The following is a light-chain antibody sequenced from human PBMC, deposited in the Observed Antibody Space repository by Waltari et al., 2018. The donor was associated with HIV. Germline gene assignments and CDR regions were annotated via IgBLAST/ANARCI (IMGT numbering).Light chain of an antibody. CDR1: QDISSY. J-gene: IGKJ2*03. CDR2: AAS. CDR3: QQYSTFPYS. Sequence: AIRVTQSPSSFSASTGDRVTITCRASQDISSYLAWYQQKPGKAPKLLMFAASTLQSGVPSRFSGSGSGTVFTLTITYLQSEDLATYYCQQYSTFPYSFGQGTKLEI. V-gene: IGKV1-8*01.